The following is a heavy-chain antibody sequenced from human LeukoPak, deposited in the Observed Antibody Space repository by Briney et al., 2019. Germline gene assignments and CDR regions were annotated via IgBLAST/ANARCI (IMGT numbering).Heavy chain of an antibody. CDR3: ARHSTTYYYDSSGSGGYFQH. CDR2: IYYSGST. D-gene: IGHD3-22*01. V-gene: IGHV4-39*01. Sequence: SETLSLTCTVSGGSISSSSYYWGWIRQPPGKGLEWLGSIYYSGSTYYNPSLKSRGTISVDTSKNQFSLKLSSVTAADTAVYYCARHSTTYYYDSSGSGGYFQHWGQGTLVTVFS. J-gene: IGHJ1*01. CDR1: GGSISSSSYY.